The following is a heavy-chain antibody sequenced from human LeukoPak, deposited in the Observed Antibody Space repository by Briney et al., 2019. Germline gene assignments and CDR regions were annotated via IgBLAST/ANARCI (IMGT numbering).Heavy chain of an antibody. J-gene: IGHJ4*02. CDR2: ISGSGGST. CDR3: AKSTMIVVVMGYFDY. V-gene: IGHV3-23*01. Sequence: PGGSLRLSCAASGFTFSSYAMSWVRQAPGKGLEWVSAISGSGGSTYYADSAKGRFTISRDNSKNTLYLQMNSLRAEDTAVYYCAKSTMIVVVMGYFDYWGQGTLVTVSS. CDR1: GFTFSSYA. D-gene: IGHD3-22*01.